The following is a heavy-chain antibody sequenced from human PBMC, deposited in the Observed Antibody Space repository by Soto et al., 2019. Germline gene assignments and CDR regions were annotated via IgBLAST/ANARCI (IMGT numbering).Heavy chain of an antibody. CDR2: ISSSSSTI. D-gene: IGHD3-22*01. J-gene: IGHJ3*02. CDR1: GFTFSSYS. Sequence: PGGSLRLSCAASGFTFSSYSMNWVRQAPGKGLEWVSYISSSSSTIYYADSVKGRFTISRDNSKNTLYLQMNSLRAEDTAVYYCARELIEADAFDIWGQGTMVTVS. V-gene: IGHV3-48*01. CDR3: ARELIEADAFDI.